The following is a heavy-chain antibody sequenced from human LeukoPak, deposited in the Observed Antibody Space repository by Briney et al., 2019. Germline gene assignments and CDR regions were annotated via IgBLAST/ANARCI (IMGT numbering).Heavy chain of an antibody. CDR2: MSSDSKAT. V-gene: IGHV3-30*03. CDR3: AREGFYASGNYPTFYFDS. J-gene: IGHJ4*02. D-gene: IGHD3-10*01. CDR1: GFIFNRYV. Sequence: GGSLRLSCATSGFIFNRYVIHWVRQAPGKGLDWVAVMSSDSKATYYGASVKGRFTVSRDKSRDMLYLQMNSLSPDDAGTYFCAREGFYASGNYPTFYFDSWGQGVLVTVSS.